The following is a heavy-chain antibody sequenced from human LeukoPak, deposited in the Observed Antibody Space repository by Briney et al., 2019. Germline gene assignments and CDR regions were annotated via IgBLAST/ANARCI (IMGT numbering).Heavy chain of an antibody. V-gene: IGHV3-7*05. CDR3: ARGINFGY. D-gene: IGHD3-3*01. J-gene: IGHJ4*02. CDR2: IKEDGSEK. Sequence: QPGGSLRLSCEASGLTFSSFRMTWVRQVPGKGLEWVATIKEDGSEKYYVDSVKGRFTISRDNAKNSLYLQMNSLRVEDTAVYYCARGINFGYWGQGTLVTVSS. CDR1: GLTFSSFR.